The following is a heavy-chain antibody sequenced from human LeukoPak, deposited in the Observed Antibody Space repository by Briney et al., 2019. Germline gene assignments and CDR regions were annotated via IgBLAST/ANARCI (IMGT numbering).Heavy chain of an antibody. V-gene: IGHV4-59*08. CDR2: MLYTGNT. D-gene: IGHD4-17*01. CDR3: ARSLRPRQGLDAYDV. J-gene: IGHJ3*01. Sequence: IPSETLSLTCAVSGCSLSNYFWNWVRHPPGKGLGWVGYMLYTGNTHYNPSLKSRLTISIDTSKNQLSLKLSSVTAADTAIYYCARSLRPRQGLDAYDVWGQGTMVTVSS. CDR1: GCSLSNYF.